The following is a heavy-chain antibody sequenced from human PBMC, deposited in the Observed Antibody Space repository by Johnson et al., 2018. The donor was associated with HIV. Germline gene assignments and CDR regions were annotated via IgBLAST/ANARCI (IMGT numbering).Heavy chain of an antibody. D-gene: IGHD2-21*01. J-gene: IGHJ3*02. Sequence: QLQLVESGGGVVQPGGSLRLSCAASGFTFSSYGMHWVRPAPGKGLEWVAVISYAGNNKYYADSVTGRFTISRDNSKTTRYLQMNSLRAEDTAVYYCSRGYGVVIALLDAFDIWGQGTMVTVSS. CDR2: ISYAGNNK. V-gene: IGHV3-30*19. CDR3: SRGYGVVIALLDAFDI. CDR1: GFTFSSYG.